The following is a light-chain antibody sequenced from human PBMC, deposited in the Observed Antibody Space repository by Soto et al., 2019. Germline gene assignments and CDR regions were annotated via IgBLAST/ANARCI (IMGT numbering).Light chain of an antibody. CDR2: KAS. CDR3: QQYNTCPLT. V-gene: IGKV1-5*03. Sequence: DIQMTQSPSTLSASVGDRVTITCRASQSISTWLAWYHQKPGQAPKHLIYKASNLEGGVPSRFSGSGSGTEFTITISSLPADDVATYYCQQYNTCPLTFGGGNTVEIK. J-gene: IGKJ4*01. CDR1: QSISTW.